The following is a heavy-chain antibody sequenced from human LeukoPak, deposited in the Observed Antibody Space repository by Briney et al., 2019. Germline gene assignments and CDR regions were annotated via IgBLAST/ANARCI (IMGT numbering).Heavy chain of an antibody. V-gene: IGHV1-2*02. CDR3: ARDRYGDGFAHFDY. CDR1: GYTFTGYY. D-gene: IGHD5-24*01. CDR2: INPHSGAT. J-gene: IGHJ4*02. Sequence: ASVKVSCKASGYTFTGYYIHWVRQAPGQGPEWMGWINPHSGATNYAQKFQGRVTMTRDTSMSTAYMDLNRLTSDDMAVYFCARDRYGDGFAHFDYWGQGTLVTVSS.